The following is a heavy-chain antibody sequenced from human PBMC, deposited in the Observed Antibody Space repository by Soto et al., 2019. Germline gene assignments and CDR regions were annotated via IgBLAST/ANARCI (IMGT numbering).Heavy chain of an antibody. J-gene: IGHJ5*02. CDR2: IYYSGRT. D-gene: IGHD2-2*02. CDR3: ARGYCSSTSCYIWDNWFDP. Sequence: SETLSLTCTVSGGSVSSGSFYWSWIRQPPGKGLEWIGYIYYSGRTNYNPSLKSRVTISVDTSKNQFSLKLSSVTAADTAMYYCARGYCSSTSCYIWDNWFDPWGQGTLVTVSS. CDR1: GGSVSSGSFY. V-gene: IGHV4-61*01.